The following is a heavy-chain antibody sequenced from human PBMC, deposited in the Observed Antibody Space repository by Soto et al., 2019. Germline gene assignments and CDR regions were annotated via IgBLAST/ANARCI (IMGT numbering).Heavy chain of an antibody. V-gene: IGHV4-59*01. J-gene: IGHJ4*02. CDR3: TRVGGYYGDYPNFDY. D-gene: IGHD4-17*01. CDR1: GSSISPFY. CDR2: IYYTGST. Sequence: PSETLSLTCTVSGSSISPFYWSWIRQPPGKGLEWLGYIYYTGSTKYNPSLKSRVTLSLGTSRNQLSLKLRSVTAADTAVYYCTRVGGYYGDYPNFDYWGPGTLVTVSS.